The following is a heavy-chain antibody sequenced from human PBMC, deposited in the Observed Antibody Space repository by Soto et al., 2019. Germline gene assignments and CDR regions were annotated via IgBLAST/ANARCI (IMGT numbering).Heavy chain of an antibody. J-gene: IGHJ4*02. V-gene: IGHV3-74*01. CDR3: VRYPRSVGGSYRPDY. CDR1: GLTFSSYW. Sequence: GGSLRLSCAASGLTFSSYWMHWVRQVPEKGLVWVSRINSDGSITNYADAVKGRFTISRDNVKNTLYLQMNSLRAEDTAVYYCVRYPRSVGGSYRPDYWGQGTLVTVSS. CDR2: INSDGSIT. D-gene: IGHD3-16*02.